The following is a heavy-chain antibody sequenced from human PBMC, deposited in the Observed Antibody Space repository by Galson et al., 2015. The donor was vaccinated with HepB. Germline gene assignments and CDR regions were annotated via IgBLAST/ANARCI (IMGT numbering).Heavy chain of an antibody. CDR2: IYSGGST. J-gene: IGHJ2*01. CDR1: GFTFSSYG. V-gene: IGHV3-66*01. CDR3: ARDRVLLRHWYFDL. Sequence: SLRLSCAASGFTFSSYGMHWVRQAPGKGLEWVSVIYSGGSTYYADSVKGRFTISRDNSKNTLYLQMNSLRAEDTAVYYCARDRVLLRHWYFDLWGRGTLVTVSS. D-gene: IGHD2-8*01.